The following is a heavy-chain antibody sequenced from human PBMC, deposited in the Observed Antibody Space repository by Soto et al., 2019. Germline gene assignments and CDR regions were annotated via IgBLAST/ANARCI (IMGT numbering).Heavy chain of an antibody. Sequence: SETLSLTCTVSGGSISSSYWSWIRQPPGKGLEGIGYIYYSGSTNYNPSLKSRVTISVDTSKNQFSLKLSSVTAADTAVYYCASRLSGSYFYWGQGTLVTVSS. CDR2: IYYSGST. V-gene: IGHV4-59*01. CDR3: ASRLSGSYFY. J-gene: IGHJ4*02. CDR1: GGSISSSY. D-gene: IGHD1-26*01.